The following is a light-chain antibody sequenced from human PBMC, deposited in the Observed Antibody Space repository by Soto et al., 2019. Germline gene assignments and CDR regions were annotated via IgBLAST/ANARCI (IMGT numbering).Light chain of an antibody. V-gene: IGLV1-44*01. CDR2: SNN. Sequence: QAVLTQPPSASGTPGQRVTISCSGSSSNIGSNIVNWYQQLPGTAPKLLIYSNNQRPSGVPDRFSGSKSGTSASLAISGLQSEDEADYYCAAWDDSLNGRGVFGGGTKLTVL. CDR1: SSNIGSNI. J-gene: IGLJ2*01. CDR3: AAWDDSLNGRGV.